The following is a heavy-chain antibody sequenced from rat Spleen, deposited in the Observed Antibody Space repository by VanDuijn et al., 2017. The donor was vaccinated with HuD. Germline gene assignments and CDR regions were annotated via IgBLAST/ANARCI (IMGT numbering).Heavy chain of an antibody. Sequence: EVQLVESGGGLVQPGRSLKLSCVASGITFNNFWMSWIRQAPGKGLEWVASISNTGGSIYYPDSVKGRFTISRDNAKSTLYLQMDSLRSEDTATYYCAKSAYYFDYWGQGVMVTVSS. D-gene: IGHD3-1*01. J-gene: IGHJ2*01. CDR1: GITFNNFW. CDR3: AKSAYYFDY. V-gene: IGHV5-31*01. CDR2: ISNTGGSI.